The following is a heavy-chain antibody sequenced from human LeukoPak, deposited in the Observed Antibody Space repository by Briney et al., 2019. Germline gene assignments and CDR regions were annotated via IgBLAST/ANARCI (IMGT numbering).Heavy chain of an antibody. Sequence: GGSLKISCKGSGYRFTDHWIGWVRQMPGKGLEWMGIIYPADSESRYNPSFQGQVTLSADKSISTAYLQWSSLKASDTAMYYCARHFYYDSSGYYGDNSFDIWGQGTMVTVS. V-gene: IGHV5-51*01. J-gene: IGHJ3*02. D-gene: IGHD3-22*01. CDR1: GYRFTDHW. CDR2: IYPADSES. CDR3: ARHFYYDSSGYYGDNSFDI.